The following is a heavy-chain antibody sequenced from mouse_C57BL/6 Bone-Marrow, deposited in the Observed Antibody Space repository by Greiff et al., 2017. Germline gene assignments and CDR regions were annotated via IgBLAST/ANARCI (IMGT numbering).Heavy chain of an antibody. CDR2: ISYDGSN. Sequence: DVKLQESGPGLVKPSQSLSLTCSVTGYSITSGYYWNWIRQFPGNKLEWMGYISYDGSNNYNPSLKNRISITRDTSKNQFFLKLNSGTTEDTATYYCARKGNYYGSTFDYWGQGTTLTVSS. CDR1: GYSITSGYY. V-gene: IGHV3-6*01. CDR3: ARKGNYYGSTFDY. D-gene: IGHD1-1*01. J-gene: IGHJ2*01.